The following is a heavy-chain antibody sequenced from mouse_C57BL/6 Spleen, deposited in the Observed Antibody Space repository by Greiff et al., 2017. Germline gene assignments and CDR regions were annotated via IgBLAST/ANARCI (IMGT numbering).Heavy chain of an antibody. CDR1: GFTFSSYT. J-gene: IGHJ1*03. CDR3: ARQDYGNYDWYFDV. V-gene: IGHV5-9*01. Sequence: EVQGVESGGGLVKPGGSLKLSCAASGFTFSSYTMSWVRQTPEKRLEWVATISGGGGNTYYPDSVKGRFTISRDNAKNTLYLQMSSLRSEDTALYYCARQDYGNYDWYFDVWGTGTTVTVSS. D-gene: IGHD2-1*01. CDR2: ISGGGGNT.